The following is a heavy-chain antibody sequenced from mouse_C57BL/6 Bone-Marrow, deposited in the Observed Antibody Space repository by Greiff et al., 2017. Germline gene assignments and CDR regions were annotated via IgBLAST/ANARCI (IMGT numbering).Heavy chain of an antibody. CDR1: GYTFTSYW. V-gene: IGHV1-55*01. CDR3: ARDYGSTLFAY. CDR2: IYPGSGST. J-gene: IGHJ3*01. D-gene: IGHD1-1*01. Sequence: QVQLQQPGAELVKPGASVKMSCKASGYTFTSYWITWVKQRPGQGLEWIGDIYPGSGSTNYNEKFKSKATLTVDPSSSTASMQLSSLTSDDSAVYYCARDYGSTLFAYWGQGTLVTVSA.